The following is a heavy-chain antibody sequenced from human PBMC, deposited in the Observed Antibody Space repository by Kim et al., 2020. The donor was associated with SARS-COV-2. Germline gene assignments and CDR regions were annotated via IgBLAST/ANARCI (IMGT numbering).Heavy chain of an antibody. V-gene: IGHV3-48*02. J-gene: IGHJ4*02. CDR3: ARGCGSSWIYY. Sequence: GGSLRLSCEVSGFTFSNENMNWVRQAPGKGLEWVAYIRGSGDTIVYADSAKGRFSISRDNAKRSLFLHMNSLRDEDTALYYGARGCGSSWIYYWGQG. D-gene: IGHD6-13*01. CDR2: IRGSGDTI. CDR1: GFTFSNEN.